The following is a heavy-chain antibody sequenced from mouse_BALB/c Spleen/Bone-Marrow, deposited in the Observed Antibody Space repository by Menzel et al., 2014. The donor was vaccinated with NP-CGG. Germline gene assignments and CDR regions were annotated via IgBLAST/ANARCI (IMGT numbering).Heavy chain of an antibody. D-gene: IGHD4-1*01. V-gene: IGHV1-55*01. Sequence: VQLQQSGAELVKPGTSVKLSCKASGYNFTSYWINWVKLRPGQGLEWIGDIYPGSGSTNYNEKFKSKATLTVDTSSSTAYMQLSSLASEDSSLDYCARGAWANWDYFDYWGQGTTLTVSS. CDR2: IYPGSGST. J-gene: IGHJ2*01. CDR3: ARGAWANWDYFDY. CDR1: GYNFTSYW.